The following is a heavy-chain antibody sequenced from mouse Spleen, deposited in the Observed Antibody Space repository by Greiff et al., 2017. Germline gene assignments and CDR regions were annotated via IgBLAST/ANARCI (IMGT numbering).Heavy chain of an antibody. Sequence: QVQLQQPGAELVKPGASVKLSCKASGYTFTSYWINWVKQRPGQGLEWIGNIYPSDSYTNYNQKFKDKATLTVDKSSSTAYMQLSSPTSEDSAVYYCTRLGRFDYWGQGTTLTVSS. CDR1: GYTFTSYW. V-gene: IGHV1-69*02. CDR3: TRLGRFDY. D-gene: IGHD4-1*01. J-gene: IGHJ2*01. CDR2: IYPSDSYT.